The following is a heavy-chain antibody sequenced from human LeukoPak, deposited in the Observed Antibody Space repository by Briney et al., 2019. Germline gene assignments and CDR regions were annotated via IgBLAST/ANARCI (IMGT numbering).Heavy chain of an antibody. CDR3: ARDKITEHYFDY. V-gene: IGHV3-66*01. CDR2: IYSGGST. CDR1: EFTANSNY. J-gene: IGHJ4*02. Sequence: GGSLRLSCAASEFTANSNYMIWVRQAPGKGLEWVSVIYSGGSTYYADSVKGRFTISRDNSKNTLYLQMNSLRAEDTAVYYCARDKITEHYFDYWGQGTLVTVSS.